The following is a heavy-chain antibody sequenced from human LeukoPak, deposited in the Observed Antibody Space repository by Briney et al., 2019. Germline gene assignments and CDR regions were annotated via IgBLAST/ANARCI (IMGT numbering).Heavy chain of an antibody. V-gene: IGHV1-18*01. CDR1: GYTFASYG. CDR3: ARDGGSIRYFDY. J-gene: IGHJ4*02. D-gene: IGHD2-15*01. Sequence: ASVRVSCKTSGYTFASYGVSWVRQAPGQGLEWMAWISPYNGNTNYAQKLQGRVTLTTDTSTSTAYMELRSLRSDDTAVYYCARDGGSIRYFDYWGQGTLVTVSS. CDR2: ISPYNGNT.